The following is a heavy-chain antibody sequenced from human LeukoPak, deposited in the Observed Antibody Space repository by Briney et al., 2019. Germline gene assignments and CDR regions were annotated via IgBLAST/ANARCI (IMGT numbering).Heavy chain of an antibody. Sequence: ASVKVSCKASGYTFTSYAMHWVRQAPGQRLEWMGWINAGNGNIKYSQKFQGRVTMTRNTSISTAYMELSSLRSEDTAVYYCASLRPISVMTTVTTRPPWGQGTLVTVSS. CDR1: GYTFTSYA. CDR3: ASLRPISVMTTVTTRPP. CDR2: INAGNGNI. V-gene: IGHV1-3*01. J-gene: IGHJ5*02. D-gene: IGHD4-17*01.